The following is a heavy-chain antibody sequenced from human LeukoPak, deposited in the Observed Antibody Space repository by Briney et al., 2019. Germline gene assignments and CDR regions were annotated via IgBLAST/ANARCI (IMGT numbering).Heavy chain of an antibody. CDR2: IYSGGTT. CDR1: GFTVGSNY. Sequence: GGSLRLSCAASGFTVGSNYMSWVRQAPGEGLEWVSIIYSGGTTYYADSVKGRFTISRHNSKNTLYLQMNSLRTEDTAVYYCATLGSIVWGRKGTASSLWGQGTLVTVSS. CDR3: ATLGSIVWGRKGTASSL. D-gene: IGHD2-21*02. V-gene: IGHV3-53*04. J-gene: IGHJ4*02.